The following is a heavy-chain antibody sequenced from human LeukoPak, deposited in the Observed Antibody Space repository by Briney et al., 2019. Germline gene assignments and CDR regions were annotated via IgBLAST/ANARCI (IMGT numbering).Heavy chain of an antibody. CDR2: IYTSGST. D-gene: IGHD6-13*01. Sequence: PSETLSLTCTVSGGSISSGSYYWSWIRQPAGKGLEWIGRIYTSGSTNYNPSLKSRVTISVDMSKNQFSLKLSSVTAADTAVYYCARDHSSSWYSHFDYWGQGTLVTVSS. J-gene: IGHJ4*02. CDR1: GGSISSGSYY. V-gene: IGHV4-61*02. CDR3: ARDHSSSWYSHFDY.